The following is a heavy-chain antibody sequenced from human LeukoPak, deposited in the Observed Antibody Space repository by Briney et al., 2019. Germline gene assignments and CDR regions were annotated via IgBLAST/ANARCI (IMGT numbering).Heavy chain of an antibody. D-gene: IGHD5-18*01. CDR3: ARRHSHGRNFYYYGMDV. J-gene: IGHJ6*04. CDR2: VYHSGTT. V-gene: IGHV4-34*01. CDR1: GGSSSDYF. Sequence: SETLSLTCTVYGGSSSDYFWGWIRQPPGTGLEGMGEVYHSGTTHYSPSLKSRVTISADPPKNQFLLRVNAVTAADTAFYCCARRHSHGRNFYYYGMDVWGEGTTVTVSS.